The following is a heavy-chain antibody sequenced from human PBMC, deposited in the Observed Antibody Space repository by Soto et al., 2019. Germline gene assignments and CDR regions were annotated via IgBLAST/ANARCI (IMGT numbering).Heavy chain of an antibody. V-gene: IGHV6-1*01. CDR2: TYYRSRWYN. D-gene: IGHD1-26*01. CDR3: AREPGGTEVGGRIVP. CDR1: GDRVSGNSAA. Sequence: SQTLSLTCAISGDRVSGNSAAWNWIRQSPSRGLEWLGRTYYRSRWYNDYAVSVKSRITVTPDTSKNQFSLHLNSVTPEDTAVYYCAREPGGTEVGGRIVPWGQGTLVTVSS. J-gene: IGHJ5*01.